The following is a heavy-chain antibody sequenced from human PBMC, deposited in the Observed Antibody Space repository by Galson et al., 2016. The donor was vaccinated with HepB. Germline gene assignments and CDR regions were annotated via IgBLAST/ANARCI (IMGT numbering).Heavy chain of an antibody. CDR2: ISSSVSTI. CDR1: GFTFSGFE. J-gene: IGHJ4*02. Sequence: SLRLSCAASGFTFSGFEMNWVRQAPGKGLEWVSYISSSVSTIYYADSVKGRFTISRDDAKSSLFLQMNSLRAEDTGVYYCARGWARSTYYYDNSGYDSWGQGTLVIVSS. D-gene: IGHD3-22*01. V-gene: IGHV3-48*03. CDR3: ARGWARSTYYYDNSGYDS.